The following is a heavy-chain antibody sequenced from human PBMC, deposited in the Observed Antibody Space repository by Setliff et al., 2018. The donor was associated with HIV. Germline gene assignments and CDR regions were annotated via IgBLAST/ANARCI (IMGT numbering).Heavy chain of an antibody. J-gene: IGHJ5*02. V-gene: IGHV4-61*09. CDR3: ARVFPHPYGNSWFDT. Sequence: SETLSLTCTVSGGSISSGSYYWSWIRQPAGKGLEWIGHIYTSGSTNYNPSLKSRVIMAVDTSKNEFSLKLSSVTAADTAVYYCARVFPHPYGNSWFDTWGQGILVTVSS. CDR2: IYTSGST. CDR1: GGSISSGSYY. D-gene: IGHD3-16*01.